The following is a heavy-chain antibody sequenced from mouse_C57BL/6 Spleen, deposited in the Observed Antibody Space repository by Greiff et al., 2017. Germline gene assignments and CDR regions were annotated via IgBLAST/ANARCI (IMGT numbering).Heavy chain of an antibody. Sequence: QVQLQQPGAELVKPGASVKLSCKASGYTFTTYCMHWVKQSPGQGLEWIGKIHPNSGSTKYNEQFKSKATLTVDKSSSTSYMHLSSLTSEDYAVYYCARARTGVGYYFDYWGQGTTLTVSS. V-gene: IGHV1-64*01. CDR2: IHPNSGST. J-gene: IGHJ2*01. D-gene: IGHD1-1*01. CDR1: GYTFTTYC. CDR3: ARARTGVGYYFDY.